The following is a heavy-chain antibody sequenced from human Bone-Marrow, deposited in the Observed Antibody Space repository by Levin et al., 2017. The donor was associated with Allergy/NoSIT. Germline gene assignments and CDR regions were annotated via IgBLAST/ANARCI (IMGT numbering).Heavy chain of an antibody. CDR3: ARDEGEISTGYYSPLEY. CDR1: GYTFTSHG. J-gene: IGHJ4*02. CDR2: ISSDNGDT. D-gene: IGHD3-9*01. V-gene: IGHV1-18*01. Sequence: ASVKVSCKASGYTFTSHGISWVRQAPGQGLEWMGWISSDNGDTKYAQRLQGRVTMTTDTATATAYMELRSLRSDDTAVYYCARDEGEISTGYYSPLEYWGQGTLVTVSS.